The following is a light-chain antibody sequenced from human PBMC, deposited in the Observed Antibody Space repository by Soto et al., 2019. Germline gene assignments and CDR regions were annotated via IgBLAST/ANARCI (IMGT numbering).Light chain of an antibody. Sequence: AIQMTQSPSSLSASVGDTVTITCRASQGIRNDVGWYQQKPGKAPKLLIFATSTLQNVVPSRFSGSGFGKDFTLTISGLQPEDFATYYCLQDYTYPRTFGPGTKVDLK. CDR3: LQDYTYPRT. CDR2: ATS. J-gene: IGKJ3*01. CDR1: QGIRND. V-gene: IGKV1-6*01.